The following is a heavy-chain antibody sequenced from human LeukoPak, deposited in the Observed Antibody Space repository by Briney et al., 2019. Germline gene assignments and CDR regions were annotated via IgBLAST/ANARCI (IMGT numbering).Heavy chain of an antibody. CDR2: ISGSGGST. CDR3: AKDEESGYSYGYLDY. V-gene: IGHV3-23*01. J-gene: IGHJ4*02. Sequence: GGSLRLSCAASGFTFSSYAMSWVRQAPGKGLEWVSAISGSGGSTYYADSVKGRFTISRDNSKNTLYLQMNSLRAEDTAVYYCAKDEESGYSYGYLDYWGQETLVTVSS. CDR1: GFTFSSYA. D-gene: IGHD5-18*01.